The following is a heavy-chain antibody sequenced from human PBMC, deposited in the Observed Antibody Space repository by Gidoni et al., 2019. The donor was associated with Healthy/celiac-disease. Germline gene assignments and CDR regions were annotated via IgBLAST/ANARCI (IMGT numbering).Heavy chain of an antibody. D-gene: IGHD3-10*01. CDR2: ISGSGGST. V-gene: IGHV3-23*01. CDR3: AKDRTLHSMVRGVIFWFDP. CDR1: GFPFSTSA. J-gene: IGHJ5*02. Sequence: EVQLLESGGGLVQPGGSLRLSCARSGFPFSTSAMSWVRQAPGKGLEWVSAISGSGGSTYYADSVKGRFTISRDNSKNTLYLQMNSLRAEDTAVYYCAKDRTLHSMVRGVIFWFDPWGQGTLVTVSS.